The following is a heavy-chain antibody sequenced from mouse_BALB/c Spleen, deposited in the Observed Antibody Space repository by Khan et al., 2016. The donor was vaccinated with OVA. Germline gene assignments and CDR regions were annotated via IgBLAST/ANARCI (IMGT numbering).Heavy chain of an antibody. V-gene: IGHV1S136*01. J-gene: IGHJ3*01. D-gene: IGHD1-1*01. CDR1: GYTFTSSV. CDR3: APVDTYYVSFAY. CDR2: IYPYNDAT. Sequence: VQLQQSGPEVVKPGASVKMSCKASGYTFTSSVMHWVKQKPGQGLESIGYIYPYNDATKYNEKFSGKATLTSDKSSSTAYMELSSLTSEDSAVYCCAPVDTYYVSFAYWGQGTLVTVSA.